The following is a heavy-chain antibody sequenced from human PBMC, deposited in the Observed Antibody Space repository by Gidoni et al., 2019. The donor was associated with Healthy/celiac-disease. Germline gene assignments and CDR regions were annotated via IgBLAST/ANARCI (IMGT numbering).Heavy chain of an antibody. CDR3: ARLGIQLWTNWFDP. D-gene: IGHD5-18*01. CDR2: IYHSGST. CDR1: GYSISSGYY. J-gene: IGHJ5*02. V-gene: IGHV4-38-2*01. Sequence: QVQLQESGPGLVKPSETLSLTCAVSGYSISSGYYWGWIRQPPGKGLEWIGSIYHSGSTYYPPSLKSRVTISVDTSKNQFSLKLSSVTAADTAVDYCARLGIQLWTNWFDPWGQGTLVTVSS.